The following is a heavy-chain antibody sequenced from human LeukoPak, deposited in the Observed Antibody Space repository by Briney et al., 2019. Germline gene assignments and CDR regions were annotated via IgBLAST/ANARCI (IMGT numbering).Heavy chain of an antibody. CDR2: IKQDGSEK. CDR3: ARDSDGSYYPVYFQH. CDR1: GFTFSSYW. Sequence: GGSLRLSCAASGFTFSSYWMSWVRQAPGKGLEWVANIKQDGSEKYYVDSVKGRFTISRDNAKNSLYLQMNSLRAGDTAVYYCARDSDGSYYPVYFQHWGQGTLVTVSS. D-gene: IGHD1-26*01. V-gene: IGHV3-7*03. J-gene: IGHJ1*01.